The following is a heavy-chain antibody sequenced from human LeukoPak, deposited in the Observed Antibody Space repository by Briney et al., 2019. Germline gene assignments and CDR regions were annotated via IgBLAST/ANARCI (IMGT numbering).Heavy chain of an antibody. Sequence: ASVKVTFKCSHYTYISCVIRWVRQAPGQGLEWMGWISGYNGYTHYAHNLQGRVTMTTDTSTSTAYMELRSLRSDDTGTHYCARDLARYISGYYPNYCYRWGRGTLVSVSS. CDR1: HYTYISCV. V-gene: IGHV1-18*01. J-gene: IGHJ5*02. CDR3: ARDLARYISGYYPNYCYR. D-gene: IGHD3-22*01. CDR2: ISGYNGYT.